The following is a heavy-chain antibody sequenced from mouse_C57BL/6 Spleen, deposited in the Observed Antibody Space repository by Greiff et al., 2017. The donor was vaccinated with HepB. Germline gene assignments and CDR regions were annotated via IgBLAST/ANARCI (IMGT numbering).Heavy chain of an antibody. CDR2: IYPGDGDT. J-gene: IGHJ4*01. CDR3: ARLKPGGYAMDY. V-gene: IGHV1-80*01. CDR1: GYAFSSYW. Sequence: QVQLKQSGAELVKPGASVKISCKASGYAFSSYWMNWVKQRPGKGLEWIGQIYPGDGDTNYNGKFKGKATLTADKSSSTAYMQLSSMTSEDSAVYFFARLKPGGYAMDYWGQGTSVTVSS.